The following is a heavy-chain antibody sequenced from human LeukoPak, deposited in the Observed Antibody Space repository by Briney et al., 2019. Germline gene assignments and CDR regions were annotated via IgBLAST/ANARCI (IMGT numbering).Heavy chain of an antibody. Sequence: PGGSLRLSCAASGFTFSDYYMSWIRQAPGEGLEWVSYISSSGSTIYYADSVKGRFTISRDNAKNSLYLQMNSLRAEDTAVYYCARVRKQLVRYYYYYMDVWGKGTTVTVSS. J-gene: IGHJ6*03. CDR3: ARVRKQLVRYYYYYMDV. CDR1: GFTFSDYY. D-gene: IGHD6-6*01. CDR2: ISSSGSTI. V-gene: IGHV3-11*01.